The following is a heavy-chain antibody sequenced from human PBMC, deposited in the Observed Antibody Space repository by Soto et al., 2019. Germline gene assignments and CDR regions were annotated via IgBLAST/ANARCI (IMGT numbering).Heavy chain of an antibody. V-gene: IGHV3-7*01. CDR1: GFTFSNYW. CDR3: ARVEGGYYGSGTYGFDF. J-gene: IGHJ4*02. D-gene: IGHD3-10*01. CDR2: IKQDGSEK. Sequence: EVQLVESGGGLVQPGGSLRLSCAASGFTFSNYWLTWVRQAPGKGLEWVANIKQDGSEKYYVDSVKGRFTISRDNTKNSVYLQMNSLRADDTAVYYCARVEGGYYGSGTYGFDFWGQGTLVTVSS.